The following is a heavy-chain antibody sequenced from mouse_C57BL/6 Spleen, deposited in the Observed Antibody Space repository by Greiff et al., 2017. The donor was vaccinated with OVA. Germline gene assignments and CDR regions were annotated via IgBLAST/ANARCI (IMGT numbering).Heavy chain of an antibody. J-gene: IGHJ2*01. CDR2: IWSGGIT. D-gene: IGHD2-4*01. CDR1: GFSLTSYG. CDR3: ARDYCENFDY. Sequence: QVQLQESGPGLVQPSQSLSITCTVSGFSLTSYGVHWVRQSPGKGLEWLGVIWSGGITDYTAAFISRLSISKDNSKSKVFFKMNSLQADDTAIYYCARDYCENFDYWGQGTTLTVSS. V-gene: IGHV2-2*01.